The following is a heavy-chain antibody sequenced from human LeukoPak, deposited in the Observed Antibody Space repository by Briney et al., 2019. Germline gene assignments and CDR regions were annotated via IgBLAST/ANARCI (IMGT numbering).Heavy chain of an antibody. CDR1: GFTFDDYA. CDR3: ARDSSGYGSFDY. CDR2: VSGSGGST. D-gene: IGHD3-22*01. J-gene: IGHJ4*02. Sequence: GGSLRLSCAASGFTFDDYAMHWVRQAPGKGLEWVSRVSGSGGSTYYADSVKGRFSISRDNSKNTLYLQMNSLRAEDTAVYYCARDSSGYGSFDYWGRGTLVTVSS. V-gene: IGHV3-23*01.